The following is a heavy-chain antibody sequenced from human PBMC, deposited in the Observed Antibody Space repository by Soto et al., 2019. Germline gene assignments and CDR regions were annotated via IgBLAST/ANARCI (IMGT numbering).Heavy chain of an antibody. CDR2: INAGNGNT. D-gene: IGHD3-22*01. J-gene: IGHJ6*02. V-gene: IGHV1-3*01. Sequence: GASVKVSCKASGYTFTSYAMHWVRQAPGQRLEWMGWINAGNGNTKYSQKFQGRVTITRDTSASTAYMELSSLRSEDTAVYYCARPNRITMIEYYGMDVWGQGTTVTVSS. CDR1: GYTFTSYA. CDR3: ARPNRITMIEYYGMDV.